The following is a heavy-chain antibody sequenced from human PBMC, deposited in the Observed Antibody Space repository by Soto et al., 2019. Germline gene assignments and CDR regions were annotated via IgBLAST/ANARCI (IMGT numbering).Heavy chain of an antibody. Sequence: SETLSLTCTVSGGSVSSGSYYWSWIRQPPGKGLEWIGYIYYSGSTNYNPSLKRRVTISVDTSKNQFTLKLSSVTAADTAVYYCARGGGDIEYCSGGSCYLADYWGQGTLVTVSS. D-gene: IGHD2-15*01. V-gene: IGHV4-61*01. CDR3: ARGGGDIEYCSGGSCYLADY. J-gene: IGHJ4*02. CDR1: GGSVSSGSYY. CDR2: IYYSGST.